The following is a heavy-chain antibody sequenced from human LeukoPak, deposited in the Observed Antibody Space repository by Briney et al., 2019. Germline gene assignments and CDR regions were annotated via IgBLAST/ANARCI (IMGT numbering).Heavy chain of an antibody. CDR3: ASGDYYDSSAE. D-gene: IGHD3-22*01. Sequence: GRSLRLSCAASGFTFSSYAMHWVRQAPGKGLEWVAVISYDGSNKYYADSVKGRFTISRDNSKNTLYLQMNSLRAEDTGVYFCASGDYYDSSAEWGQGTLVTVSS. J-gene: IGHJ4*02. CDR2: ISYDGSNK. V-gene: IGHV3-30*01. CDR1: GFTFSSYA.